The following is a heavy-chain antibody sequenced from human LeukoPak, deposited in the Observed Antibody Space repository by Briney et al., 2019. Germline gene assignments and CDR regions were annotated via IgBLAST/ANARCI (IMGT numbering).Heavy chain of an antibody. Sequence: PSETLSLTCAVYGGSFSGYYWSWIRQPPGKGLEWIGEINHSGSTNYNPSLESRVTISVDTSKNQFSLKLSSVTAADTAVYYCARHLYYDILTGYYYFDYWGQGTLVTVSS. D-gene: IGHD3-9*01. CDR2: INHSGST. CDR3: ARHLYYDILTGYYYFDY. J-gene: IGHJ4*02. V-gene: IGHV4-34*01. CDR1: GGSFSGYY.